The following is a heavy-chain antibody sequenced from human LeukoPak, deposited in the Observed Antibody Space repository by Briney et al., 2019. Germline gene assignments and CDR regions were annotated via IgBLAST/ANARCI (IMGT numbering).Heavy chain of an antibody. J-gene: IGHJ4*02. CDR2: ISSNGGST. Sequence: QPGGSLRLSCSASGFTFSSYAMHWVRQAPGKGLEYVSAISSNGGSTYYADSVKGRFTISRDNSKNTLYLQMSSLRAEDTAVYYCVKDGESLPPFLDYWGQGTLVTVSS. V-gene: IGHV3-64D*06. CDR3: VKDGESLPPFLDY. CDR1: GFTFSSYA. D-gene: IGHD2-21*01.